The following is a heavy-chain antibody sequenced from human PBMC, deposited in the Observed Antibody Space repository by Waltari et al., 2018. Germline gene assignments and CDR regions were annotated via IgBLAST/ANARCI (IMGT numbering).Heavy chain of an antibody. V-gene: IGHV1-69-2*01. CDR3: APLPGGSGQTFDY. CDR1: GYTFSDYC. D-gene: IGHD3-10*01. J-gene: IGHJ4*02. Sequence: EVQLVQSGAEVKKPGATVKISCKASGYTFSDYCMHWVQQAPGKGLEWVGRIDPEDGETVYAEKFQGRVTITADTSTDTSYLELSSLRSDDTAVYYCAPLPGGSGQTFDYWGQGTLLTVSS. CDR2: IDPEDGET.